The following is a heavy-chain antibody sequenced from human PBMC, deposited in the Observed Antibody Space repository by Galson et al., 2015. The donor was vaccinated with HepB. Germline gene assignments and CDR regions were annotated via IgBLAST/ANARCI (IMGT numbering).Heavy chain of an antibody. J-gene: IGHJ2*01. CDR3: ARTPRDIPNWYFDL. CDR1: GFTVSSNY. D-gene: IGHD1-14*01. CDR2: IYSGGST. V-gene: IGHV3-66*02. Sequence: SLRLSCAASGFTVSSNYMSWVRQAPGKGLEWISVIYSGGSTYYADSVKGRFTISRDNSKNTLYLQMNSLRAEDTAVYYCARTPRDIPNWYFDLWGRGTLVTVSS.